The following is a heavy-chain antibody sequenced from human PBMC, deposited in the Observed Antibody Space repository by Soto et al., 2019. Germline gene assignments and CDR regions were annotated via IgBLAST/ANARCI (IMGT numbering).Heavy chain of an antibody. Sequence: EVQLLESGGGLVQPGGSLSLSCEASGFTFSSYAMSWVRQAPGRGLEWVSAISGTGGTTYYADSVKGRFTISRDNSRNTLHLQMNSLRAEDTAIYYCAKFFVETGGSSGWPWSFHFWGQGTLVTVSS. J-gene: IGHJ4*02. D-gene: IGHD6-25*01. CDR3: AKFFVETGGSSGWPWSFHF. CDR2: ISGTGGTT. CDR1: GFTFSSYA. V-gene: IGHV3-23*01.